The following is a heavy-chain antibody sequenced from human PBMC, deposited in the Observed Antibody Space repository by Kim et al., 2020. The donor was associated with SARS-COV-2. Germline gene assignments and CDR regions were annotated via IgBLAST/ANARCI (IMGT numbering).Heavy chain of an antibody. CDR1: GGSFSGYY. CDR3: ARGGLRYFDWTPRYYYGMDV. Sequence: SETLSLTCAVYGGSFSGYYWSWIRQPPGKGLEWIGEINHSGSTNYNPSLKSRVTISVDTSKNQFSLKLSSVTAADTAVYYCARGGLRYFDWTPRYYYGMDVWGQGTTVTVSS. CDR2: INHSGST. J-gene: IGHJ6*02. V-gene: IGHV4-34*01. D-gene: IGHD3-9*01.